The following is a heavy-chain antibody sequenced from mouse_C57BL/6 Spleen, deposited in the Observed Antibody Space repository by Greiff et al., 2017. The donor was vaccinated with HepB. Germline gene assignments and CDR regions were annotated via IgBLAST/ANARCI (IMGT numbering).Heavy chain of an antibody. CDR1: GYAFSSYW. D-gene: IGHD2-3*01. CDR2: IYPGDGDT. J-gene: IGHJ2*01. Sequence: VQLQQSGAELVKPGASVKISCKASGYAFSSYWMNWVKQRPGKGLEWIGQIYPGDGDTNYNGKFKGKATLTADKSSSTAYMQLSSLTSEDAAVYFLARGGDGYYKGYFDYWGQGTTLTVSS. V-gene: IGHV1-80*01. CDR3: ARGGDGYYKGYFDY.